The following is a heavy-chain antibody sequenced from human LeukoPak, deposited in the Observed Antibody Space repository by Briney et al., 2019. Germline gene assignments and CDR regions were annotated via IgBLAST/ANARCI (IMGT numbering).Heavy chain of an antibody. Sequence: SETLSLTCTVSGGSISGGSYYWSWIRQPAWKGLEWIGRIYTSGSTNYNPSLKSRVTMSIDTSKNQFSLRLSSVTAADTAVYYCARAPPYSSGWYFQHWGQGTLVTVSS. CDR1: GGSISGGSYY. CDR3: ARAPPYSSGWYFQH. V-gene: IGHV4-61*02. J-gene: IGHJ1*01. CDR2: IYTSGST. D-gene: IGHD6-19*01.